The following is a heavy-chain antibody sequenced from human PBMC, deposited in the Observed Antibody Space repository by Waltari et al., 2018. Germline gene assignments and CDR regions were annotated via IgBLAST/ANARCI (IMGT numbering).Heavy chain of an antibody. CDR3: ARDRRPTLILGSGAFDI. CDR2: ITSDGTHT. D-gene: IGHD3-22*01. V-gene: IGHV3-21*01. J-gene: IGHJ3*02. Sequence: EVQLVESGGGLVRPGGSLRLSCEASGFPFSYHTRTWVRQAPGKGPEWISFITSDGTHTTYADSVRGRFTISRDNAKNSLFLQINSLRADDTAVYYCARDRRPTLILGSGAFDIWGQGIKVNVSS. CDR1: GFPFSYHT.